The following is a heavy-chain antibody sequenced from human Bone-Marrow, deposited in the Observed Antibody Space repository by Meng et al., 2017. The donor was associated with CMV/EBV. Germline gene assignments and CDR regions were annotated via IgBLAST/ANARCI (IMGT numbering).Heavy chain of an antibody. V-gene: IGHV3-74*01. CDR1: GFTFSSSW. Sequence: GESLKISCAASGFTFSSSWMDWVRQAPGKGLVWVSRIKSDGSSTSYADSVKGRFTISRDNAKNTLYLKMNSLRAEDTAVYYCARDVYCSSTRCYIKGTFYYYYGIDVWGQGTTITVSS. CDR2: IKSDGSST. CDR3: ARDVYCSSTRCYIKGTFYYYYGIDV. D-gene: IGHD2-2*02. J-gene: IGHJ6*02.